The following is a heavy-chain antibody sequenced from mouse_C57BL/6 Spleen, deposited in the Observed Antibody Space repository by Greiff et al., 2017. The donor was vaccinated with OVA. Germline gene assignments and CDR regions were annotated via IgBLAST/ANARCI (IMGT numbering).Heavy chain of an antibody. CDR3: ARGGTTVVATGFDV. CDR2: IYPRSGNT. D-gene: IGHD1-1*01. Sequence: QVQLQQSGAELARPGASVKLSCKASGYTFTSYGISWVKQRTGQGLEWIGEIYPRSGNTYYNEKFKGKATLTADKSSSTAYMELRSLTSEDSAVYFCARGGTTVVATGFDVWGTGTTVTVSS. CDR1: GYTFTSYG. J-gene: IGHJ1*03. V-gene: IGHV1-81*01.